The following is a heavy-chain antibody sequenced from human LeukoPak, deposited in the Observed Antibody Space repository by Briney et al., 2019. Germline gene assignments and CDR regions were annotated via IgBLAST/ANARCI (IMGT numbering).Heavy chain of an antibody. V-gene: IGHV3-30*02. CDR1: GFTFSSYG. CDR2: IRYDGSNK. Sequence: GGSLRLSCAASGFTFSSYGMHWVRQAPGMGLEWVAFIRYDGSNKYYADSVKGRFTISRDNSKNTLYLQMNSLRAEDTAVYYCAKDALVSGSYLEYFQHWGQGTLVTVSS. D-gene: IGHD1-26*01. CDR3: AKDALVSGSYLEYFQH. J-gene: IGHJ1*01.